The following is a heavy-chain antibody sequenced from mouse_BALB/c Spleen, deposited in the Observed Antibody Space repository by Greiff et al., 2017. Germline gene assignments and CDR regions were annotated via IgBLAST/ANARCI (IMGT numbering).Heavy chain of an antibody. Sequence: QVQLQQSGAELAKPGASVKMSCKASGYTFTSYWMHWVKQRPGQGLEWIGYINPSTGYTEYNQKFKDKATLTADKSSSTAYMQLSSLTSEDSAVYYCARADGYYNYAMDYWGQGTSVTVSS. CDR3: ARADGYYNYAMDY. J-gene: IGHJ4*01. CDR1: GYTFTSYW. V-gene: IGHV1-7*01. D-gene: IGHD2-3*01. CDR2: INPSTGYT.